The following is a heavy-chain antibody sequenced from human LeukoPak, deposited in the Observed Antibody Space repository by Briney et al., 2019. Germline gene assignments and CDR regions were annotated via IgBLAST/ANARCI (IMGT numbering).Heavy chain of an antibody. J-gene: IGHJ4*02. CDR1: GYSISSGYY. V-gene: IGHV4-38-2*02. Sequence: PSETLSLTCTVSGYSISSGYYWGWIRQPPGKGLEWTGSIDHSGSTYYNPSLKSRITISVDTSKNQFSLKLSSVTAADTAVYYCASSSGHQGGFDYWGQGTLVTVSS. CDR3: ASSSGHQGGFDY. CDR2: IDHSGST. D-gene: IGHD6-19*01.